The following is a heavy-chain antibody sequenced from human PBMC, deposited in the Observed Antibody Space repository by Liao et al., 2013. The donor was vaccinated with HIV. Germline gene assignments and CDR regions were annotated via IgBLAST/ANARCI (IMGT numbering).Heavy chain of an antibody. CDR1: GGSFSGYY. CDR2: INHSGST. J-gene: IGHJ4*02. CDR3: ALVGGDWLRDY. D-gene: IGHD5-12*01. V-gene: IGHV4-34*01. Sequence: QVQLQQWGAGLLKPSETLSLTCAVYGGSFSGYYWSWIRQPPGKGLEWIGEINHSGSTNYNPSLKSRVTISVDTSKNQFSLKLSSVTAADTAVYYCALVGGDWLRDYWGQGTLVTVSS.